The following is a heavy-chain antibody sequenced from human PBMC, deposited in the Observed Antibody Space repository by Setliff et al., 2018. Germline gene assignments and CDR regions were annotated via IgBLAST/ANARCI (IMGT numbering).Heavy chain of an antibody. CDR2: IYTSGST. V-gene: IGHV4-61*09. Sequence: SETLSLTCTVSGGSISEANYYWSWIRQPAGKGLEWIGHIYTSGSTTYNPSVKSRVTISLDTSKNHFSLKLDSVTAADTALYYCARSPSSGAYWNPRPFYSDYWARGTLVTVSS. J-gene: IGHJ4*02. D-gene: IGHD1-26*01. CDR3: ARSPSSGAYWNPRPFYSDY. CDR1: GGSISEANYY.